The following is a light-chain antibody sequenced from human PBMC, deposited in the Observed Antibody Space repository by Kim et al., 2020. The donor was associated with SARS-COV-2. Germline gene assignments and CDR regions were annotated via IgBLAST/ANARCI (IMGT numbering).Light chain of an antibody. CDR1: ILRRYH. CDR2: GKD. CDR3: NPRVGGGDHYV. J-gene: IGLJ1*01. V-gene: IGLV3-19*01. Sequence: SSELTQDPAVSVALGQTVSITCQGDILRRYHASWYQQKPGQAPVLVIYGKDSRASGIPDRFSGSSSGDTTSLTITGAQAEDEAEYYCNPRVGGGDHYVFG.